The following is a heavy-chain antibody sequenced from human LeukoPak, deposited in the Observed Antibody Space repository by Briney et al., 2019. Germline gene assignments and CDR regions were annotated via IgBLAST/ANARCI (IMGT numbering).Heavy chain of an antibody. V-gene: IGHV3-53*01. D-gene: IGHD6-19*01. CDR3: ARGRIAVAGPFDY. J-gene: IGHJ4*02. CDR1: GFTVSSNY. CDR2: IYSGGST. Sequence: GGSLRLSCAASGFTVSSNYMNWVRQAPGEGLEWVSVIYSGGSTYYADSVKGRFTISRDNSKNALYLQMNSLRAEDTAVYYCARGRIAVAGPFDYWGQGTLVTVSS.